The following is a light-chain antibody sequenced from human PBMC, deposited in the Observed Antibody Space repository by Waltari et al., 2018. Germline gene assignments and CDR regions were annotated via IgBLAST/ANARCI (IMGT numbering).Light chain of an antibody. J-gene: IGLJ1*01. CDR2: ENN. CDR1: SSTIGNNY. V-gene: IGLV1-51*02. CDR3: GTWDASLGGI. Sequence: QSVLTQPPSVSAAPGQTVTIPCSAASSTIGNNYVSWYQHFPGTAPKLLIYENNRRPSGIPDRFSGSKSGTSATLGITGLQTGDEADYYCGTWDASLGGIFGTGTKVTVL.